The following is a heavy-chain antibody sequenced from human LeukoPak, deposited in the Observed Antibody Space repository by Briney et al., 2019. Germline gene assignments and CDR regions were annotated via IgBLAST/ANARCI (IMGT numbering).Heavy chain of an antibody. CDR2: INSDGSST. CDR3: ARDAGGYSYGYLDY. D-gene: IGHD5-18*01. CDR1: GFTFSSYW. Sequence: GGSLRLSXAASGFTFSSYWMHWVRQAPGKGLVWVSRINSDGSSTRYADSVKGRFTISRDNAKNTLYLQMNSLRAEDTSVYYCARDAGGYSYGYLDYWGQGTLVTVSS. V-gene: IGHV3-74*01. J-gene: IGHJ4*02.